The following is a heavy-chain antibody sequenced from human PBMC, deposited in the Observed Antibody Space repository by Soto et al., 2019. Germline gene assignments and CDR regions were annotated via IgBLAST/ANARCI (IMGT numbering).Heavy chain of an antibody. Sequence: EVQLVESGGGLVKPGGSLRLSCAASGFTFSSYSMNWVRQAPGKGLEWVSSISSSSSYIYYADSVKGRFTISRDNAKNSLYLQMNSLRAEDTAVYYCARAWGYGIVYYFDYCGQGTLVTVSS. CDR3: ARAWGYGIVYYFDY. J-gene: IGHJ4*02. CDR1: GFTFSSYS. D-gene: IGHD5-18*01. V-gene: IGHV3-21*01. CDR2: ISSSSSYI.